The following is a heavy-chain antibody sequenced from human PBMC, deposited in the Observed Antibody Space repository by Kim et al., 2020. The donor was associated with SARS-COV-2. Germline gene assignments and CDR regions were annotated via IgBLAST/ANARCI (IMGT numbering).Heavy chain of an antibody. CDR2: IFYQGNT. J-gene: IGHJ5*01. V-gene: IGHV4-39*01. CDR1: GGSMISNDHF. D-gene: IGHD2-15*01. Sequence: SETLSLTCSVSGGSMISNDHFCACIRQTPDQGLEWIGTIFYQGNTYINPSLKSRVTISVDTSQSQFSLTLSSVTAAETSLYYCATHGGGWYSVTHAVDS. CDR3: ATHGGGWYSVTHAVDS.